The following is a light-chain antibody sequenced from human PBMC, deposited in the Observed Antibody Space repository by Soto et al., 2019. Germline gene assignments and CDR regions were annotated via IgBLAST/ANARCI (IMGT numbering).Light chain of an antibody. J-gene: IGKJ5*01. CDR1: QSVSSN. CDR3: QQYGTSEII. V-gene: IGKV3-20*01. Sequence: IGMKHSPATLSVKPGERATLSCRASQSVSSNLAWYQQKPGQAPRLLIYDASNRATGIPDRFSGSGSGTDFTLTISRLEPEDFAVFYCQQYGTSEIIFGQRTRLEI. CDR2: DAS.